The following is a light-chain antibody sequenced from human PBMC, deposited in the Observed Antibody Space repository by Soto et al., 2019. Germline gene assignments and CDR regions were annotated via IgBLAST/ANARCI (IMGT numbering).Light chain of an antibody. Sequence: IQLTQSPSSLSAYVGDRVTITCRASQGISSYLAWYQQKPGKAPKLLISAASTLQSDVPSRFSGSGSGTDFTLPISSLQPEDFATYYCQQLNDYPITFGQGTRLEIK. CDR3: QQLNDYPIT. V-gene: IGKV1-9*01. CDR1: QGISSY. CDR2: AAS. J-gene: IGKJ5*01.